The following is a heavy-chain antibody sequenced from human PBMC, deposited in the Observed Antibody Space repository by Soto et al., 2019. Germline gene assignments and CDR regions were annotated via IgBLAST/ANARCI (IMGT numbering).Heavy chain of an antibody. CDR2: IYPGDSDT. V-gene: IGHV5-51*01. Sequence: PGESLKISCKGSGYSFTIYWIGWVRQMPGKGLEWMGIIYPGDSDTRYSPSFQGQVTISADKSISTAYLQWSSLKASDTAMYYCARHRYYYDSSGPSVDYWGQGTLVTVSS. D-gene: IGHD3-22*01. CDR3: ARHRYYYDSSGPSVDY. J-gene: IGHJ4*02. CDR1: GYSFTIYW.